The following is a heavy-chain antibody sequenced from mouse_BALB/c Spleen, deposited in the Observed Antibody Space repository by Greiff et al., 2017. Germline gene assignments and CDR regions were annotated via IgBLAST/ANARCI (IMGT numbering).Heavy chain of an antibody. J-gene: IGHJ4*01. CDR1: GFSLTSYG. CDR2: IWSGGST. CDR3: ARALLLRLRDYYAMDY. D-gene: IGHD1-2*01. V-gene: IGHV2-2*02. Sequence: QVQLQQSGPGLVQPSQSLSITCTVSGFSLTSYGVHWVRQSPGKGLEWLGVIWSGGSTDYNAAFISRLSISKDNSKSQVFFKMNSLQANDTAIYYCARALLLRLRDYYAMDYWGQGTSVTVSS.